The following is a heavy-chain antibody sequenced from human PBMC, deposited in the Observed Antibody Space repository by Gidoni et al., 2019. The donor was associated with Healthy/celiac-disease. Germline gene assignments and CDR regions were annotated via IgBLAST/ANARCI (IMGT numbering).Heavy chain of an antibody. CDR1: GFTLSSYA. V-gene: IGHV3-23*01. Sequence: EVQLLESGGGLVQPGGSLRLSWAASGFTLSSYAMSWVRQAPGKGLECVSAISGSGGSTYYADSVKGRFTISRDNSKNTLYLQMNSLRAEDTAVYYCAKVRAYGDVGDFYDYWGQGTLVTVSS. CDR2: ISGSGGST. J-gene: IGHJ4*02. D-gene: IGHD4-17*01. CDR3: AKVRAYGDVGDFYDY.